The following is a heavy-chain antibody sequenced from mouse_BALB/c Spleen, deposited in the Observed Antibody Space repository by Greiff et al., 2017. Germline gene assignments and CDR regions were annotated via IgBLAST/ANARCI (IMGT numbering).Heavy chain of an antibody. CDR2: IWAGGST. Sequence: VKLMESGPGLVAPSQSLSITCTVSGFSLTSYGVHWVRQPPGKGLEWLGVIWAGGSTNYNSALMSRLSISKDNSKSQVFLKMNSLQTDDTAMYYCAREGIYYDYVYAMDYWGQGTSVTVSS. D-gene: IGHD2-4*01. CDR3: AREGIYYDYVYAMDY. CDR1: GFSLTSYG. V-gene: IGHV2-9*02. J-gene: IGHJ4*01.